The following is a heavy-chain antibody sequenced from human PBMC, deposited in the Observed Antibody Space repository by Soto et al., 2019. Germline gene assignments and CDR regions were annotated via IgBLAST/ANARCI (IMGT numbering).Heavy chain of an antibody. V-gene: IGHV3-33*01. J-gene: IGHJ4*02. CDR3: ARDRPHYDFWSGYYAN. Sequence: VQLVESGGGVVQPGRSLRLSCAASGFTFSSYGMHWVRQAPGKGLEWVAVIWYDGSNKYYADSVKGRFTISRDNSKNTLYLQMNSLRAEDTAVYYCARDRPHYDFWSGYYANWGQGTLVTVSS. D-gene: IGHD3-3*01. CDR1: GFTFSSYG. CDR2: IWYDGSNK.